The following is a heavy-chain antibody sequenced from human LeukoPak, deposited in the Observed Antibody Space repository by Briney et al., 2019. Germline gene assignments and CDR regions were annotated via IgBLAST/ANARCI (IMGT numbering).Heavy chain of an antibody. D-gene: IGHD3-3*01. CDR2: INHSGST. V-gene: IGHV4-34*01. J-gene: IGHJ4*02. Sequence: TSETLSLTCAVYGGSFSGYYWSWIRQPPGKGLEWIGEINHSGSTNYNSSLKSRVTISVDTSKNRFSLKLSSVTAADTAVYYCARGLSWSGYYSGYWGQGTLVTVSS. CDR1: GGSFSGYY. CDR3: ARGLSWSGYYSGY.